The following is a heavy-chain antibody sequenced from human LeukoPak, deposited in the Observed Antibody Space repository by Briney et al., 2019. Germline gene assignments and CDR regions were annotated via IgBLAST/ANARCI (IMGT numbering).Heavy chain of an antibody. J-gene: IGHJ4*02. Sequence: ASVKVSCKASGYTFTGYYMHWVRQAPGQGLEWMGWINPNSGGTNYAQKFQGRVTMTRDTSTSTVYMELSSLRSEDTAVYYCASYSGYDLGSLDYWGQGTLVTVSS. CDR2: INPNSGGT. CDR1: GYTFTGYY. CDR3: ASYSGYDLGSLDY. D-gene: IGHD5-12*01. V-gene: IGHV1-2*02.